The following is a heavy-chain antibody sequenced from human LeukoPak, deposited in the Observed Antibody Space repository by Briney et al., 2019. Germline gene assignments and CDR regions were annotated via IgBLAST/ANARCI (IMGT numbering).Heavy chain of an antibody. CDR2: IKQDGSEK. CDR1: GFTFSSYW. Sequence: GGSLRLSCAASGFTFSSYWMSWVRQAPGKGLEWVANIKQDGSEKHYVDSVKSRFTISRDNAKNSLYLQMNSLRAEDTAVYYCAKDEGSSGWYPSNWFDPWGRGTLVTVSS. CDR3: AKDEGSSGWYPSNWFDP. J-gene: IGHJ5*02. V-gene: IGHV3-7*01. D-gene: IGHD6-19*01.